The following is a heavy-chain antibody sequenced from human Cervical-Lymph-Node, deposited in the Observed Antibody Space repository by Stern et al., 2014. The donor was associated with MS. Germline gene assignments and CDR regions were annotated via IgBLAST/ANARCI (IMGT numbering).Heavy chain of an antibody. CDR3: TRGGVIYTQDRNGFDV. Sequence: QLVESGSGQAKPSQTLSLTCAVSGGSISSGGSSWNWIRQPPGKGLEWIGVIYHSGSTYYNPSLTGRAFISVDTSRHKFALNQRSVTAADTAVYYCTRGGVIYTQDRNGFDVWGQGTMVTVSS. V-gene: IGHV4-30-2*01. CDR2: IYHSGST. J-gene: IGHJ3*01. CDR1: GGSISSGGSS. D-gene: IGHD2-21*01.